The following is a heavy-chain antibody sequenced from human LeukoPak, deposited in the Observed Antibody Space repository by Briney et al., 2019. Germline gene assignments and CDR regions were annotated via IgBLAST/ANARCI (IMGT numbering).Heavy chain of an antibody. CDR3: ATGYSSGWQTQFFDY. CDR1: GDTLTELS. V-gene: IGHV1-24*01. CDR2: FYPEDGET. Sequence: ASLKVSCTVSGDTLTELSMRWVRQPPGKGLEWMGGFYPEDGETIYAQTFQGRVTMTEDTSKDTAYLELSSLRSEDTVVYYCATGYSSGWQTQFFDYWGRGTLVTVSS. D-gene: IGHD6-19*01. J-gene: IGHJ4*02.